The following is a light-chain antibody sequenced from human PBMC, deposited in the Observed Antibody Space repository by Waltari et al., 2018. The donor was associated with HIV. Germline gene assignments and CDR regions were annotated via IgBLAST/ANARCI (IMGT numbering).Light chain of an antibody. CDR1: NSNGGQGVV. V-gene: IGLV1-40*01. CDR2: GYL. CDR3: QSYDDSLSGWV. J-gene: IGLJ3*02. Sequence: QSVLTQPPSVSGGQGQGVPITCSGDNSNGGQGVVVQWYQHRTDTAPKLLIDGYLMRPSGVPDRFSGSKSGTTASLAINGLQAADEGEYYCQSYDDSLSGWVFGGGTKLTVL.